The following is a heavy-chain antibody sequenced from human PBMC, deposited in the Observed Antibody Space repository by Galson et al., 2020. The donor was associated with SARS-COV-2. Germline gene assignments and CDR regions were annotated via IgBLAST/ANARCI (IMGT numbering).Heavy chain of an antibody. D-gene: IGHD7-27*01. Sequence: NSGVSLRLSCAASGFTFSSYSMNWVRQAPGKGLEWVSSISSSSSYIYYADSVKGRFTISRDNAKNSLYLQMNSLRAEDTAVYYCARGPNWGPFDYWGQGTLVTVSS. CDR2: ISSSSSYI. V-gene: IGHV3-21*01. CDR1: GFTFSSYS. J-gene: IGHJ4*02. CDR3: ARGPNWGPFDY.